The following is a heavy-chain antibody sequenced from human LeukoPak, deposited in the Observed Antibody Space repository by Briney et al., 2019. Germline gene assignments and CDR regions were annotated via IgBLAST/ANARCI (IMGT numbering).Heavy chain of an antibody. Sequence: PSETLSLTCTVSGGSISSGGYYWGWIRQPPGKGLEWIGSIYYGGNTYDSPSLKSRVTTSVDTSKNQFSLKLSSVTAADTAMYYCARTVAGKLVFDDWGQGTLVTVSS. CDR3: ARTVAGKLVFDD. J-gene: IGHJ4*02. CDR2: IYYGGNT. V-gene: IGHV4-39*07. CDR1: GGSISSGGYY. D-gene: IGHD6-19*01.